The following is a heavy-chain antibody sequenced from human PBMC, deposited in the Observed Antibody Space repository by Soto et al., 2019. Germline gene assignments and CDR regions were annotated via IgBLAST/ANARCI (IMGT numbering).Heavy chain of an antibody. D-gene: IGHD2-15*01. Sequence: QVQLQESGPGLVKPSQTLSLTCTVSGGSISSGGYYWSWIRQHPGKGLEWIGYIYYSGSTYYNPSLKSRVTISVDTSKNQFSLKLSSVTAADTAVYYCTGGVVAATPYYFDYWGQGTLVTVSS. CDR1: GGSISSGGYY. V-gene: IGHV4-31*03. J-gene: IGHJ4*02. CDR2: IYYSGST. CDR3: TGGVVAATPYYFDY.